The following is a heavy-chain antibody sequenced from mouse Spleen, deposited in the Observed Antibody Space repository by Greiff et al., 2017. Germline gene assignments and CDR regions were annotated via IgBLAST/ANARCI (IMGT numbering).Heavy chain of an antibody. CDR2: IYPGGGYT. CDR3: ARSDGPYYFDY. D-gene: IGHD2-3*01. J-gene: IGHJ2*01. CDR1: GYTFTNYW. V-gene: IGHV1-63*01. Sequence: LVESGAELVRPGTSVKMSCKASGYTFTNYWIHWAKQRPGHGLEWIGNIYPGGGYTNYNEKFKGKATLTADKSSSTASMQFSSLTSEDSAIYYCARSDGPYYFDYWGQGTTLTVSS.